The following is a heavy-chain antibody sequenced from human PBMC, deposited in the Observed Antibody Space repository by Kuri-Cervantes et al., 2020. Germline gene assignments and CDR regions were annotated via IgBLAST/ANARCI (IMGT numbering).Heavy chain of an antibody. Sequence: ASVKVSCKASGYIFTSYGFSWVRQAPGQGLEWMGIINPSGGSTSYAQKFQGRVTMTRDTSTSTVYMELSSLRSEDTAVYYCARSEVGATYYWGQGTLVTVSS. CDR3: ARSEVGATYY. J-gene: IGHJ4*02. CDR2: INPSGGST. D-gene: IGHD1-26*01. CDR1: GYIFTSYG. V-gene: IGHV1-46*01.